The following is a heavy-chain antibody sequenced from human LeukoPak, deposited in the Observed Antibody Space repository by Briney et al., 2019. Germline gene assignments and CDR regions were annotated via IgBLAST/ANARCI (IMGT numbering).Heavy chain of an antibody. CDR2: IIPIFGTA. V-gene: IGHV1-69*05. CDR3: ARGTIGFGDLFPVFDY. D-gene: IGHD3-10*01. J-gene: IGHJ4*02. CDR1: GGTFSSYA. Sequence: ASVKVSCKASGGTFSSYAISWVRQAPGQGLEWMGGIIPIFGTANYAQKFQGRVTITTDESTSTAYMELSSLRSEDTAVYYCARGTIGFGDLFPVFDYWGRGPRAPVPS.